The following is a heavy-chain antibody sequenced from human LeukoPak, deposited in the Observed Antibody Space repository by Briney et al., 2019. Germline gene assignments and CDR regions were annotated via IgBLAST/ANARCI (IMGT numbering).Heavy chain of an antibody. D-gene: IGHD6-13*01. V-gene: IGHV2-26*01. Sequence: SGPTLVNPTETLSLTCTVSGFSLSNTRMGVSWIRQPPGKALEWLAQIFSNDEKSYSTSLKSRLTISKDTSQSQVVLTMTNMDPVDTGTYYCTRVVRYTSSWYPNYYFDYWGQGTLVTVSS. CDR2: IFSNDEK. CDR3: TRVVRYTSSWYPNYYFDY. J-gene: IGHJ4*02. CDR1: GFSLSNTRMG.